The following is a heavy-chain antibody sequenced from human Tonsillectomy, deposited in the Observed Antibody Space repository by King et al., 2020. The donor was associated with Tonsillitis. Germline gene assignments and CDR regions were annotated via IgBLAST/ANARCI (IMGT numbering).Heavy chain of an antibody. CDR2: SFFDVSGI. D-gene: IGHD4-17*01. CDR1: GFTFSTYG. V-gene: IGHV3-33*01. J-gene: IGHJ4*02. CDR3: AREKVNYGFDY. Sequence: VQLVESGGGVVQPGRSLRLSCAASGFTFSTYGMHWFRQAPGKGLEWVAVSFFDVSGIYYADSVKGRFTISRDNDKNTLYLQMNSLRADDMAMYFCAREKVNYGFDYWGQGTLVTVSS.